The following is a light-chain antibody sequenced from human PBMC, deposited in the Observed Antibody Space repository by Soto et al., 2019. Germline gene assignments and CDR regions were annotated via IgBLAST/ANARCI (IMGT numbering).Light chain of an antibody. Sequence: QSALTQPRSVSGSPGQSVTISCTGTSSDVGGYNYVSWYQQHPGKAPKLMIYDVSKRPSGVPDRFSGSNSGNTASPTISGLQVDDNADYYSCSYAGRFVVFVRGTQLTVL. CDR3: CSYAGRFVV. V-gene: IGLV2-11*01. J-gene: IGLJ2*01. CDR2: DVS. CDR1: SSDVGGYNY.